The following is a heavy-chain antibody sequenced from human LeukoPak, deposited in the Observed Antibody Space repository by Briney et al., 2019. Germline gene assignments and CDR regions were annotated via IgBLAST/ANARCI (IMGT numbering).Heavy chain of an antibody. D-gene: IGHD3-9*01. CDR1: GGSISSYY. J-gene: IGHJ4*02. Sequence: PSETLSLTCTVSGGSISSYYWSWIRQPPGKGLEWIGYIYYSGSTNYNPSLKSRVTISVDTSKNQFSLKLSSVTAADTAVYYCASSPLRYFDWSLNYFDYWGQGTLVTVSS. CDR2: IYYSGST. V-gene: IGHV4-59*01. CDR3: ASSPLRYFDWSLNYFDY.